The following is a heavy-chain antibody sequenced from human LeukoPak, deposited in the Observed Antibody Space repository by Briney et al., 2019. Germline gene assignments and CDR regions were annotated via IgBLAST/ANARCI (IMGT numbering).Heavy chain of an antibody. J-gene: IGHJ5*02. D-gene: IGHD1-1*01. CDR3: ARLDERFDP. CDR1: GGSISSYY. V-gene: IGHV4-4*09. CDR2: IYTSGST. Sequence: SGTLSLTCTVSGGSISSYYWSWLRQPPGKGLEWIGYIYTSGSTNYNPSLKSRVTISVDTSKNQFSLKLSSVTAADTAVYYCARLDERFDPWGQGTLVTVSS.